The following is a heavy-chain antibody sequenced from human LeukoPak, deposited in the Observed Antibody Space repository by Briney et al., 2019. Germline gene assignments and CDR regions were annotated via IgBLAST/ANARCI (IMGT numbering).Heavy chain of an antibody. CDR3: ARDVPTLWFGELLGHYGMDV. V-gene: IGHV3-21*01. CDR2: ISSSSSYI. Sequence: GGSLRLSCAASGFTFSSYSMNWVRQAPGKGLEWVSSISSSSSYIYYADSVKGRFTISRDNAKNSLYLQMNSLRAEDTAVYYCARDVPTLWFGELLGHYGMDVWGQGTTVTVSS. D-gene: IGHD3-10*01. J-gene: IGHJ6*02. CDR1: GFTFSSYS.